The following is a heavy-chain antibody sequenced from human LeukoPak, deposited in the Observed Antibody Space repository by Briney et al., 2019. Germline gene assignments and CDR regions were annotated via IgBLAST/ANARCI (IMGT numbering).Heavy chain of an antibody. CDR1: GFTFSSYG. D-gene: IGHD6-13*01. CDR3: AKGTGYSSSWYDY. V-gene: IGHV3-30*02. Sequence: GGSLRLSCAASGFTFSSYGMHWVRQAPGKGLEWVAFIRYDGSNKYYADSVKGRFTISRDNSKNTLYLQMNSLRAEDTAVYYCAKGTGYSSSWYDYWGQGTLVTVSS. CDR2: IRYDGSNK. J-gene: IGHJ4*02.